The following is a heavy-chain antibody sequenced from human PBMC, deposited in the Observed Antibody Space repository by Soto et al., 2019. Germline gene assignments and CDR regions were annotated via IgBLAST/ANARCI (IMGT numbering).Heavy chain of an antibody. D-gene: IGHD4-17*01. V-gene: IGHV4-59*01. CDR2: VYYTGTT. Sequence: GPGLVKPSETLSLTCNVSGGSMNTYYWTWIRKPPGKGLEWIGYVYYTGTTNYKPSLKTRVTISVDTSKNQFSLKLTSVTAADTAMYYCARASMTTIPMDVWGRGTKVTV. J-gene: IGHJ6*02. CDR3: ARASMTTIPMDV. CDR1: GGSMNTYY.